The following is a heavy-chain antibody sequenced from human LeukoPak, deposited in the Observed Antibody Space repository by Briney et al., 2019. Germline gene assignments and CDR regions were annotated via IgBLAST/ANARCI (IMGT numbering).Heavy chain of an antibody. CDR1: GFTFSNAW. Sequence: GGSLRLSCAAPGFTFSNAWMSWVRQAPGKGLEWVGRIKSKTDGGTTDYAAPVKGRFTISRDDSKNTLYLQMNSLKTEDTAVYYCTTLWASSGYYFFLDYWGQGTLVTVSS. V-gene: IGHV3-15*01. CDR2: IKSKTDGGTT. CDR3: TTLWASSGYYFFLDY. J-gene: IGHJ4*02. D-gene: IGHD3-22*01.